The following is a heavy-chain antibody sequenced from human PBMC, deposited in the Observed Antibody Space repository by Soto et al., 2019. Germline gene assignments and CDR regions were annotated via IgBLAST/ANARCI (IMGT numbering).Heavy chain of an antibody. CDR2: IYATGTT. V-gene: IGHV4-4*07. CDR3: DRDGTKNLRDWFYS. Sequence: QVQLQESGPGLVNPSETLSLTCTVSGAYISGFYWCWIRKSAGKGLEWIGRIYATGTTDYNPSLNSRFMIAVDTDKKQYSLALRSVNAADTEVYYCDRDGTKNLRDWFYSWGQGISVTVCS. J-gene: IGHJ5*01. D-gene: IGHD6-13*01. CDR1: GAYISGFY.